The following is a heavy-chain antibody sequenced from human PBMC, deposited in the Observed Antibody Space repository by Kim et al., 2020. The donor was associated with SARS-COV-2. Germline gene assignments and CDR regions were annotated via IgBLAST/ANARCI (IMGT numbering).Heavy chain of an antibody. Sequence: GGSLRLSCAASGFTVSSNYMSWVRQAPGKGLEWVSVIYSGGSTYYADSVKGRFTISRDNSKNTLYLQMNSLRAGDTAVYYCAREEYSSSWPYYYYGMDVWGQGTTVTDTS. D-gene: IGHD6-13*01. V-gene: IGHV3-53*01. J-gene: IGHJ6*02. CDR2: IYSGGST. CDR1: GFTVSSNY. CDR3: AREEYSSSWPYYYYGMDV.